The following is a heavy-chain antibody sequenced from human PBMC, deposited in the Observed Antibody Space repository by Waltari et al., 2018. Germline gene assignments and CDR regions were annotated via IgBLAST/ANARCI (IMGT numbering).Heavy chain of an antibody. V-gene: IGHV3-21*01. CDR3: ASTLRTGVGSAFDY. Sequence: EVQLVESGGGLVKPGGSLSLSCAASGFTFSSYGMNWVRRPPGKGLEWVSSISSSSSYIYYADSVKGRFTISRDNAKNSLYLQMNSLRAEDTAVYYCASTLRTGVGSAFDYWGQGTLVTVSS. D-gene: IGHD1-26*01. J-gene: IGHJ4*02. CDR2: ISSSSSYI. CDR1: GFTFSSYG.